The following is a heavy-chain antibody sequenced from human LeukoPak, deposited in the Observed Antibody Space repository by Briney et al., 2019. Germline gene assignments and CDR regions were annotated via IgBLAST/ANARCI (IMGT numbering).Heavy chain of an antibody. CDR3: ARDSITMVRGVSDY. CDR1: GFTFSSYS. D-gene: IGHD3-10*01. CDR2: ISSSSGTI. Sequence: GGSLRLSCAASGFTFSSYSMNWVRQAPGKGLERVSYISSSSGTIYYADSVKGRFTISRDNAKNSLYLQMNSLRAEDTALYYCARDSITMVRGVSDYWGQGTLVTVSS. J-gene: IGHJ4*02. V-gene: IGHV3-48*01.